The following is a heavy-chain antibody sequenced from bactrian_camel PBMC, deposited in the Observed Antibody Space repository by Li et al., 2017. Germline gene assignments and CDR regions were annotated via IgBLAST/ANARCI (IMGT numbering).Heavy chain of an antibody. Sequence: HVQLVESGGGSVQAGGSLTLSCAASGYDYCFYDINWYRQAPGKDREGVAIIGADGDISYVDFVKGRFTISQDNAKTTLDLQMNSLKPKDTAMYYCAARKWPWLIKLDVGATTAGEWEYWGQGTQVTV. V-gene: IGHV3S55*01. CDR2: IGADGDI. CDR3: AARKWPWLIKLDVGATTAGEWEY. CDR1: GYDYCFYD. J-gene: IGHJ4*01. D-gene: IGHD1*01.